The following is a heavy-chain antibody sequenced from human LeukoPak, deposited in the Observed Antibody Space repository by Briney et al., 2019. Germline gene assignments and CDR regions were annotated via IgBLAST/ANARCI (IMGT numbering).Heavy chain of an antibody. Sequence: ASVKVSCKASGGTFSSYAISWVRQAPGQGLEWMGGIIPVFGTANYAQKFQGRVTITTDESTSTAYMELSSLRSEDTAVYYCAIHQGVYWYFDLWGRGTLVTVSS. CDR1: GGTFSSYA. V-gene: IGHV1-69*05. D-gene: IGHD2-2*01. CDR3: AIHQGVYWYFDL. J-gene: IGHJ2*01. CDR2: IIPVFGTA.